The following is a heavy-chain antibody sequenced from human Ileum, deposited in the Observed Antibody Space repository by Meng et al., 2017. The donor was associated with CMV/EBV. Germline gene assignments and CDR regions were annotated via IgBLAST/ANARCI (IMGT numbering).Heavy chain of an antibody. D-gene: IGHD3-3*01. J-gene: IGHJ4*02. CDR3: AKEEGYIGVVIPILGNFDY. V-gene: IGHV3-23*01. CDR2: ICGSGGST. CDR1: GFTFSSYA. Sequence: GESLKISCAASGFTFSSYAMSWVRQAPGKGLEWVSAICGSGGSTYYADSVKGRFTISRDNSKNTLYLQMNSLRAEGTDVYYGAKEEGYIGVVIPILGNFDYWGQGTLVTVSS.